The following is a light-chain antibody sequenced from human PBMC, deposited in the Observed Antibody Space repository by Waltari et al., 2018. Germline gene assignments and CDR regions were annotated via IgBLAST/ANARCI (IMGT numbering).Light chain of an antibody. V-gene: IGLV3-19*01. Sequence: SSELTQDPAVSVALGQTVRLPCQGDSLRSDYASWYQPKPGQAPVLFIYGKNNRPPGIPNRFSGSSSGNTASLTITGAQAEDEADYYCNSRDSSGNHRVVFGGGTKLTVL. CDR3: NSRDSSGNHRVV. J-gene: IGLJ2*01. CDR1: SLRSDY. CDR2: GKN.